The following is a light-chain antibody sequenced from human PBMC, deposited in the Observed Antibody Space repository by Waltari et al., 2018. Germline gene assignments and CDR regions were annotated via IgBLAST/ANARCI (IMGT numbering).Light chain of an antibody. CDR2: DVN. J-gene: IGLJ2*01. CDR3: TSYASTNNLL. Sequence: QSALTQPPSASGSPGRSVTISCTGSTSALGGDNYVTWYQQHPGKIPKLISYDVNTRPSGDPDRFSGSKPGNTAPLTVSGLQSEDEAEYYCTSYASTNNLLFCGVTTLTVL. CDR1: TSALGGDNY. V-gene: IGLV2-8*01.